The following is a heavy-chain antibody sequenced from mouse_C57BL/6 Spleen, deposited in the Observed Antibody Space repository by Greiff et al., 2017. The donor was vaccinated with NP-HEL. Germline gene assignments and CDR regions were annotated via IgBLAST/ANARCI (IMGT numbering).Heavy chain of an antibody. Sequence: EVMLVESGPELVKPGASVKIPCKASGYTFTDYNMDWVKQSHGKSLEWIGDINPNNGGTIYNQKFKGKATLTVDKSSSTAYMELRSLTSEDTAVYYCARSLYYDYENWYFDVWGTGTTVTVSS. D-gene: IGHD2-4*01. V-gene: IGHV1-18*01. CDR2: INPNNGGT. J-gene: IGHJ1*03. CDR3: ARSLYYDYENWYFDV. CDR1: GYTFTDYN.